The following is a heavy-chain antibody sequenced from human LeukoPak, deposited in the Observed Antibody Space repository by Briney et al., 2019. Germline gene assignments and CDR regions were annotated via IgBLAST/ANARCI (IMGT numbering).Heavy chain of an antibody. CDR1: GGTFSSYV. J-gene: IGHJ6*03. Sequence: ASVKVSCKASGGTFSSYVINWVRQAPGQGLEWMGGIIPIFGIPDSAQKFQGRLTITADESTTTAYMELSSLRSDDTAIYYCGLSGNYYYYYMDVWGKGTTVTISS. CDR3: GLSGNYYYYYMDV. CDR2: IIPIFGIP. V-gene: IGHV1-69*01. D-gene: IGHD6-25*01.